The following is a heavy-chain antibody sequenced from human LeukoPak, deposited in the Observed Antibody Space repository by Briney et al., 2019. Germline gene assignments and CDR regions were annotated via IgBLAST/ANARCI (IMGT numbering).Heavy chain of an antibody. D-gene: IGHD3-16*01. V-gene: IGHV1-18*01. CDR2: ISTYNGNT. J-gene: IGHJ3*02. Sequence: ASVTVSCKASGYTFTSYGISWVRQAPGQGLEWMGWISTYNGNTNYAQKLQGRVTMTTDTSTSKAYMELRSPRSADTAVYYCARDSKFGAPGVFDIWGQRTMVTLPS. CDR3: ARDSKFGAPGVFDI. CDR1: GYTFTSYG.